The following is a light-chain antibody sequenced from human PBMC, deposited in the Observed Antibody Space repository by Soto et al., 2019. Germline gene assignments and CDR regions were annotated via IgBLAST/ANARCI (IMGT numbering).Light chain of an antibody. CDR1: QSISSG. J-gene: IGKJ1*01. CDR3: QQYNIYPWT. CDR2: DAS. Sequence: DIQMTQSPSTLSASVGDSVTITCRASQSISSGLAWYQQRPGKAPKVLIYDASSLQSGVPSRFSGSGSGTEFTLTISRLQPDDFATYYCQQYNIYPWTFGQGTEVEIK. V-gene: IGKV1-5*01.